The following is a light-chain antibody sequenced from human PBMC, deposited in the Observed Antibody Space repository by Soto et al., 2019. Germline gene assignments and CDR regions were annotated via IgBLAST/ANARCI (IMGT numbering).Light chain of an antibody. CDR2: DVT. Sequence: QSVLTQPPSASGSPGQSVTISCTGTSSDVGFYNYVSWYQQHPGKAPKLLIYDVTKRPSGVPDRFSGSRSGNTASLTVSGLQAEDEADYYCCSFGGTNNYVFGTGTKLTVL. CDR1: SSDVGFYNY. CDR3: CSFGGTNNYV. J-gene: IGLJ1*01. V-gene: IGLV2-8*01.